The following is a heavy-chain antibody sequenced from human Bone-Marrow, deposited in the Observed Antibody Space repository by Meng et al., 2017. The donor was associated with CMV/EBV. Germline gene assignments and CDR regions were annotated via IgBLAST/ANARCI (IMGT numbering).Heavy chain of an antibody. Sequence: GGSLRLSCAASGFTFSSYSMNWVRQAPGKGLEWVSSISSSSSYIYYADSVKGRFTISRDNAKNSLYLQMNSLRAEDTAVYYCARDPHPDFWSGYAFYAFDIWGQGTMVTFSS. V-gene: IGHV3-21*01. J-gene: IGHJ3*02. D-gene: IGHD3-3*01. CDR2: ISSSSSYI. CDR1: GFTFSSYS. CDR3: ARDPHPDFWSGYAFYAFDI.